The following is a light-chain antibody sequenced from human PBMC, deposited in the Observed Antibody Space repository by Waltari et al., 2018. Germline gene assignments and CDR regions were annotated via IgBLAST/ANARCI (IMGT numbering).Light chain of an antibody. CDR1: SSDIGGYNY. CDR2: DVA. V-gene: IGLV2-14*01. Sequence: QSALTQPPSVSGSPGQSIPLSRTGTSSDIGGYNYVSWYQQHPGKAPKLMIYDVARWPSGVSNRFSGSKSGNTASLTISGLQAEDEADYYCTSYTTTKTVVFGGGTKVTVL. J-gene: IGLJ2*01. CDR3: TSYTTTKTVV.